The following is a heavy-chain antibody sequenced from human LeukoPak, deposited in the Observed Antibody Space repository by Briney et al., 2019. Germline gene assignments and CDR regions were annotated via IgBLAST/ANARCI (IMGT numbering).Heavy chain of an antibody. D-gene: IGHD3-10*01. J-gene: IGHJ4*02. V-gene: IGHV3-23*01. Sequence: GGSLRLSCAVSGFTFSSYEMNWVRQAPGKGLEWVSAISGSGGRTYYADSLKGRFTISRDNSKNTLYLQMNSLRAEDTAVYYCAKALLLFSSDYFDYWGQGTLVTVSS. CDR1: GFTFSSYE. CDR3: AKALLLFSSDYFDY. CDR2: ISGSGGRT.